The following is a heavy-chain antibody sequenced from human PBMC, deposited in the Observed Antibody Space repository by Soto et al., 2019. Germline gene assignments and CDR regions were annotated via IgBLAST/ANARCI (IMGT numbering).Heavy chain of an antibody. J-gene: IGHJ4*02. D-gene: IGHD1-26*01. CDR1: GGSISSGDYY. Sequence: QVQLQESGPGLVKPSHTLSLTCTVSGGSISSGDYYWSWIRQPPGKGLEWIGYIFYGGSTYYNPSLKSRVTMSVDTSKNQFSLKLSSVTAADTAVYYCARAVRGSYYDYWGQGTLVTVSS. CDR2: IFYGGST. CDR3: ARAVRGSYYDY. V-gene: IGHV4-30-4*01.